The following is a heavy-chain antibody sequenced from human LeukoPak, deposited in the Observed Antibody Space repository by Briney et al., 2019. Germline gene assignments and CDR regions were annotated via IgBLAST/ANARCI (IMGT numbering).Heavy chain of an antibody. CDR3: ARTYSSGRGFDY. D-gene: IGHD6-19*01. V-gene: IGHV1-46*01. J-gene: IGHJ4*02. Sequence: GASVKVSCKASGYTFTSYYMHWVRQAPGQGLEWMGIINPSGGSTSYAQKFQGRVTMTRDMSTGTVYMELSSLRSEDTAVYYCARTYSSGRGFDYWGQGTLVTVSS. CDR2: INPSGGST. CDR1: GYTFTSYY.